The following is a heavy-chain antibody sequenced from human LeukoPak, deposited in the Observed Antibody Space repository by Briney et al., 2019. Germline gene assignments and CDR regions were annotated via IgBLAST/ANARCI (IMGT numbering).Heavy chain of an antibody. CDR3: AKWPEGAMDYFDY. CDR2: ISGDGTRT. Sequence: SGGSLRLSCAASGFSFSSYAVTWARQAPVKGLEWVSAISGDGTRTYYADSVKGRFTISRDNSKNTLYLEMSSLRVEDTAIYYCAKWPEGAMDYFDYWGQGTLVTVSS. J-gene: IGHJ4*02. D-gene: IGHD3-16*01. CDR1: GFSFSSYA. V-gene: IGHV3-23*01.